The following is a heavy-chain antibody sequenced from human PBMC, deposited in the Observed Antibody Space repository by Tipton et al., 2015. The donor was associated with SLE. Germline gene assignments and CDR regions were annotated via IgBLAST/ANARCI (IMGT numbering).Heavy chain of an antibody. CDR2: IYYSGST. CDR3: ARARCYGFWSGYSFDY. J-gene: IGHJ4*02. CDR1: GGSISSYY. V-gene: IGHV4-59*01. Sequence: LSLTCTVSGGSISSYYWSWIRQPPGKGLEWIGYIYYSGSTNYNPSLKSRVTISVDTSKNQFSLKLSSVTAADTAVYYCARARCYGFWSGYSFDYWGQGTLVTVSS. D-gene: IGHD3-3*01.